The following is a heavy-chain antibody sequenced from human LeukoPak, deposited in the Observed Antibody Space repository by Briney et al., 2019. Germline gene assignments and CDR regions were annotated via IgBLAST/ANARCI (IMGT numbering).Heavy chain of an antibody. CDR2: TSYDGSNK. D-gene: IGHD4/OR15-4a*01. V-gene: IGHV3-30*04. Sequence: GGSLRLSCAASGFTFSSYAMHWVRQAPGKGLEWVAVTSYDGSNKYYADSVKGRFTISRDNSKNTLYLQMNSLRAEDTAVYYCSRVGTAMVTSRSGNYFEYWGQGALVTVSS. CDR1: GFTFSSYA. CDR3: SRVGTAMVTSRSGNYFEY. J-gene: IGHJ4*02.